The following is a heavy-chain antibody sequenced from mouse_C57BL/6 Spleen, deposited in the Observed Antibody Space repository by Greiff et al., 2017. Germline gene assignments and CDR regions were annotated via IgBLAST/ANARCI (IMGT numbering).Heavy chain of an antibody. D-gene: IGHD1-1*01. J-gene: IGHJ3*01. CDR3: ASSEALWGFAY. CDR1: GYTFTNYW. Sequence: QVQLKQSGAELVRPGTSVKMSCKASGYTFTNYWIGWAKQRPGHGLEWIGDIYPGGGYTNYNEKFKGKATLTADKSSSTAYMQFSSLTSEDSAIYYCASSEALWGFAYWGQGTLVTVSA. V-gene: IGHV1-63*01. CDR2: IYPGGGYT.